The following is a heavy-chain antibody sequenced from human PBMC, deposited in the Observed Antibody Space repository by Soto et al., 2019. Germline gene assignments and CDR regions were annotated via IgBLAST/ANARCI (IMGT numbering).Heavy chain of an antibody. CDR2: VRSKRDGETT. V-gene: IGHV3-15*07. CDR1: GFTFNRAW. CDR3: TTGVSTAGHDGY. D-gene: IGHD6-13*01. Sequence: VQLVESGGGLVKPGGSLRLSCAASGFTFNRAWLHWVRQAPGKGLEWVGLVRSKRDGETTDYGAPVKGRFTISRDDATNTPFLQMNALKTEDTAVYYCTTGVSTAGHDGYWGQGTLGAVSS. J-gene: IGHJ4*02.